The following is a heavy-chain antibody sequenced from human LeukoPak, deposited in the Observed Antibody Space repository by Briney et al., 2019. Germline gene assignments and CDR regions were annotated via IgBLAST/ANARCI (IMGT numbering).Heavy chain of an antibody. Sequence: GASVKVSCKASGYTFTNYGFIWVRVAPGPGLEGMGWISAYNGDTNYAQKLQGRVTMTTDTSTSTAYMELRSLTSDDTAVDYCARGDNWNYAGFDYWGQGTLVTVSS. CDR1: GYTFTNYG. J-gene: IGHJ4*02. CDR2: ISAYNGDT. CDR3: ARGDNWNYAGFDY. D-gene: IGHD1-7*01. V-gene: IGHV1-18*01.